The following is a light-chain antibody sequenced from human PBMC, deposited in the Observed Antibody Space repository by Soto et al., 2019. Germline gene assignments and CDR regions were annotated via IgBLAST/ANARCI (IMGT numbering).Light chain of an antibody. Sequence: SYELTQPPSVSVAPGETARISCGGNNVGSRSVHWYQQKPGQAPFLVIYSDSDRPSGIPERFSGSNSGNTTTLIISRVEAGDEADYYCQVWEATGDQVVFGGGTKLTVL. CDR3: QVWEATGDQVV. CDR2: SDS. V-gene: IGLV3-21*01. J-gene: IGLJ2*01. CDR1: NVGSRS.